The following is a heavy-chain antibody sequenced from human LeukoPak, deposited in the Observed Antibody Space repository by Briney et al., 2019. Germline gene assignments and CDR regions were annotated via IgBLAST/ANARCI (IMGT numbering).Heavy chain of an antibody. V-gene: IGHV4-59*11. D-gene: IGHD3-16*01. CDR1: GGSITDHY. CDR3: ARLHALGAEEFDP. CDR2: IHYTGST. Sequence: SETLSLTCTVSGGSITDHYWSWIRQPPGKGLEWIGYIHYTGSTDYNPSLNSRITMSVDTPNNQFSLRLTSVTATDTAVYYCARLHALGAEEFDPWGQGALVTVSS. J-gene: IGHJ5*02.